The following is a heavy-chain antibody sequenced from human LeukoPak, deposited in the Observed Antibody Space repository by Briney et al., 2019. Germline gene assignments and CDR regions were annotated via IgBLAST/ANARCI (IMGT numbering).Heavy chain of an antibody. Sequence: SETLSLTCAVYGGSFSGYYWSWIRQPPGKGLEWIGYIYHSGSTNYNPSLKSRVTISVDTSKNQFSLKLSSVTAADTAVYYCARLYLPATRFDYWGQGTLVTVSS. CDR2: IYHSGST. J-gene: IGHJ4*02. CDR1: GGSFSGYY. D-gene: IGHD5-24*01. V-gene: IGHV4-59*01. CDR3: ARLYLPATRFDY.